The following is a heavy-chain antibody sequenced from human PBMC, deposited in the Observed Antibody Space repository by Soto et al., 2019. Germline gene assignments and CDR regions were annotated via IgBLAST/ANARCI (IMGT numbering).Heavy chain of an antibody. CDR3: ARVRDYYDSSGYKNWFDP. CDR2: IYYSGST. J-gene: IGHJ5*02. CDR1: GGSISSYY. Sequence: SETLSLTCTVSGGSISSYYWSWIRQPPGKGLEWIGYIYYSGSTNYNPSLKSRVTISVDTSKNQFSLKLSSVTAADTAVYYCARVRDYYDSSGYKNWFDPWGQGTLVTVS. D-gene: IGHD3-22*01. V-gene: IGHV4-59*01.